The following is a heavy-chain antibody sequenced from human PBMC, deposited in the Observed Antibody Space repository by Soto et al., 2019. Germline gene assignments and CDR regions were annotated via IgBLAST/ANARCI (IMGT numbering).Heavy chain of an antibody. CDR3: AREWRGRSGWSTSDY. D-gene: IGHD6-19*01. CDR1: GGSVSSGGYH. V-gene: IGHV4-31*03. CDR2: IQKSGST. J-gene: IGHJ4*02. Sequence: QVQLQESGPGLVKPSQTLSLTCTVSGGSVSSGGYHWSWFRQHPGKGLEWNGYIQKSGSTYYNPPPWSRVSIAVDTAKNEFALKVTSVTAADTAVYYCAREWRGRSGWSTSDYWGQGTLVTVSS.